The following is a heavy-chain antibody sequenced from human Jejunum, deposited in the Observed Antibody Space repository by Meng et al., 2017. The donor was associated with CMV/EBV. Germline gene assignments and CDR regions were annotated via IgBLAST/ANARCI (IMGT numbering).Heavy chain of an antibody. Sequence: SCPASGAPFRNNALPWVRQAPGQGLEWMGTIIPLVDEATYAQRFQGRVTITADKSTYTAYMELFSLTSEDTAVYFCAREFGSGTFDYWGQGSLVTVSS. CDR3: AREFGSGTFDY. CDR2: IIPLVDEA. D-gene: IGHD3-3*01. V-gene: IGHV1-69*04. CDR1: GAPFRNNA. J-gene: IGHJ4*02.